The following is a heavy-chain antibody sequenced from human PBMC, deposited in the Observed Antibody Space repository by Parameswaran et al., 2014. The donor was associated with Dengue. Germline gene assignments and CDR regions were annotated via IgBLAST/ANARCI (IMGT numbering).Heavy chain of an antibody. Sequence: WVRQAPGQGLEWMGRVNPTDGSTSYAQKFQGRVTMPRDTSTRTFYMELSSLRSEDTAVYYCAREADAFDIWGQGTMVTVSS. CDR2: VNPTDGST. V-gene: IGHV1-46*01. J-gene: IGHJ3*02. CDR3: AREADAFDI.